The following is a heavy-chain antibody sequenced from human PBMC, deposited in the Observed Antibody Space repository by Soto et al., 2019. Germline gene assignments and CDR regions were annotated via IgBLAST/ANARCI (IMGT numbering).Heavy chain of an antibody. CDR1: GGSISSFGYY. Sequence: SETLSLTCTVSGGSISSFGYYWSWIRQHPGKGLEWIGYIYYSGSTYYNASLKSRLTISVDTSKNQFSLKLSSVTAADTAVYYCASSNRHGNTRPFDIWGQGTMVTVSS. CDR2: IYYSGST. CDR3: ASSNRHGNTRPFDI. V-gene: IGHV4-31*03. D-gene: IGHD1-1*01. J-gene: IGHJ3*02.